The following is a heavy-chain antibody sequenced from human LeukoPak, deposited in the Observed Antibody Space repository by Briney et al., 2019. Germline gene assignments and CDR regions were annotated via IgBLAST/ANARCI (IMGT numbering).Heavy chain of an antibody. J-gene: IGHJ6*03. CDR1: GYTFTGYY. D-gene: IGHD3-22*01. CDR3: ARDLGYYYDSSGIEYYYYYMDV. Sequence: GASVKVSCKASGYTFTGYYMHWVRQAPGQGLEWMGWINPNSGGTNYAQKFQGRVTMTRDTSISTAYMELSRLRSDDTAVYYCARDLGYYYDSSGIEYYYYYMDVWGKGTTVTVSS. CDR2: INPNSGGT. V-gene: IGHV1-2*02.